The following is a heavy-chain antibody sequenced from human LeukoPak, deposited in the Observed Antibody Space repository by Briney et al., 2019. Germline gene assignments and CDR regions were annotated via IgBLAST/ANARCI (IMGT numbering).Heavy chain of an antibody. Sequence: GGSLRLSCAASGFTFSTYAMHWVRQGPGKGLEWVALTSYDRSKKYYADSVKGRFTISKDKSENTLYLQMDSLRAEDTAVYYCARDARISRNSYHGMDVWGQGTTVTVSS. D-gene: IGHD2/OR15-2a*01. V-gene: IGHV3-30-3*01. CDR1: GFTFSTYA. CDR2: TSYDRSKK. J-gene: IGHJ6*02. CDR3: ARDARISRNSYHGMDV.